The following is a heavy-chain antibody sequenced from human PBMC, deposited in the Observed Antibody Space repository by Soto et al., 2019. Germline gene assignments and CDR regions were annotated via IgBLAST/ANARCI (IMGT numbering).Heavy chain of an antibody. J-gene: IGHJ4*02. Sequence: QVQLVESGGGVVQPGRSLRLSCTASRFTFSSYGMHWDRQAPGKGLEWVAVISHDGSNKYYADSVKGRFTISRDNSKNTLYLQMNSLRAEDTAVYYCAKDDNYDYVCGTYRSLYFDYWGRGTLVTVSS. CDR2: ISHDGSNK. CDR3: AKDDNYDYVCGTYRSLYFDY. D-gene: IGHD3-16*02. V-gene: IGHV3-30*18. CDR1: RFTFSSYG.